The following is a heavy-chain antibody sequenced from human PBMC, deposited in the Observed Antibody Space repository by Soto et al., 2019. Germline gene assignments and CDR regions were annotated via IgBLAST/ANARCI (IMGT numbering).Heavy chain of an antibody. V-gene: IGHV1-46*01. CDR3: ARYDYNGYYFDY. J-gene: IGHJ4*02. CDR2: INPSGGGT. CDR1: GYTFSSYY. Sequence: ASVKVSCKASGYTFSSYYMHWVRQAPGQGYEWMGIINPSGGGTTYAQKFQGRVTMTRDTSTSTVYMELSSLRSEDTAVYYCARYDYNGYYFDYWGQGTLVTV. D-gene: IGHD4-4*01.